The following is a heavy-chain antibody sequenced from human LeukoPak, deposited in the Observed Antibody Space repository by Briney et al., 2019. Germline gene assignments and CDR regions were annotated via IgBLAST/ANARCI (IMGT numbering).Heavy chain of an antibody. Sequence: TSVKVSCKASGGTFSSYAISWVRQAPGQGLEWMGGIIPIFGTANYAQKFQGRVTITADESTSTAYMELSSLRSEDTAVYYCAREYRDYDFWSGYYTRYYFDYWGQGTLVTVSS. D-gene: IGHD3-3*01. CDR1: GGTFSSYA. CDR3: AREYRDYDFWSGYYTRYYFDY. J-gene: IGHJ4*02. V-gene: IGHV1-69*01. CDR2: IIPIFGTA.